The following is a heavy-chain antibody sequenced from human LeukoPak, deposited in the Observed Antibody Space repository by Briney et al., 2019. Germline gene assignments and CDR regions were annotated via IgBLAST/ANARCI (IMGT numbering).Heavy chain of an antibody. Sequence: SETLSLTCTVSGDSINYYYWTWIRQPAGKGLEWIGRVFPSGSPNYNPSLKSRVTMSVDTSKNQFSLRLSSVTAADTAVYYCARRRYYYDSSGYFWGQGTLVTVSS. D-gene: IGHD3-22*01. J-gene: IGHJ4*02. CDR1: GDSINYYY. CDR3: ARRRYYYDSSGYF. V-gene: IGHV4-4*07. CDR2: VFPSGSP.